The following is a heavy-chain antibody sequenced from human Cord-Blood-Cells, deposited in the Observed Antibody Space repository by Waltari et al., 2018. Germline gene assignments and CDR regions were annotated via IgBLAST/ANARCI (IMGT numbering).Heavy chain of an antibody. Sequence: QLQLQESGPGLVKPSETLSLTCTVSGGSISSSSYYWGWIRQPPGKGLGWIGSIYYSGSTYYNPSLKSRVTISVDTSKNQFSLKLSSVTAADTAVYYCARHGWDGGPWGQGTLVTVSS. J-gene: IGHJ5*02. CDR3: ARHGWDGGP. D-gene: IGHD1-26*01. CDR2: IYYSGST. V-gene: IGHV4-39*01. CDR1: GGSISSSSYY.